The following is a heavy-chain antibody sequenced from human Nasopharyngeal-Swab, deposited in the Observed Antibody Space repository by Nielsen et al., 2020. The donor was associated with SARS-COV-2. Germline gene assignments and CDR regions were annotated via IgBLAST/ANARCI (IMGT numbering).Heavy chain of an antibody. V-gene: IGHV5-10-1*01. Sequence: GESLKMSRNGSGSRSTSHWITRARPMPAKGLEWMGRIDPSDSYTNYSPSFQGHVTISADKSISTAYLQWSSLKASDTAMYYCARHWSDPGNWFDPWGQGTLVTVSS. CDR1: GSRSTSHW. CDR3: ARHWSDPGNWFDP. J-gene: IGHJ5*02. CDR2: IDPSDSYT.